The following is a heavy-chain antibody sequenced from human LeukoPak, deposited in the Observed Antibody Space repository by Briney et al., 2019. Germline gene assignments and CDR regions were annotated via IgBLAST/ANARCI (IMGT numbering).Heavy chain of an antibody. CDR3: ARVKTGYCSGGSCYDGREPFDY. CDR2: IIPIFGTA. D-gene: IGHD2-15*01. J-gene: IGHJ4*02. Sequence: GASVKVSCKASGGTFSSYAISWVRQAPGQGLEWMGGIIPIFGTANYAQKFQGRVTITADESTSTAYMELSSLRSEDTAVYYCARVKTGYCSGGSCYDGREPFDYWGQGTLVTVSS. CDR1: GGTFSSYA. V-gene: IGHV1-69*13.